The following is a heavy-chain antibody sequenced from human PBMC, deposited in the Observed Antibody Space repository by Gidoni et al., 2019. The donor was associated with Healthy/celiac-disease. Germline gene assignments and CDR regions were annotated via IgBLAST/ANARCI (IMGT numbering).Heavy chain of an antibody. CDR3: TCPHDFWSGYWSPFDY. CDR2: ISYDGSNK. CDR1: GFTFSSYA. V-gene: IGHV3-30-3*01. D-gene: IGHD3-3*01. Sequence: QVQLVESGGGVVQPGRSLRLSCAASGFTFSSYAMHWVRQAPGKGLECVAVISYDGSNKYYADSVKGRFTISRDNSKNTLYLQMNSLRAEDTAVYYCTCPHDFWSGYWSPFDYWGQGTLVTVSS. J-gene: IGHJ4*02.